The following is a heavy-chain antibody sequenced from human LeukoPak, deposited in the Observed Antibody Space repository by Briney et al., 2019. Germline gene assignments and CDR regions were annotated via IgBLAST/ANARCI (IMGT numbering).Heavy chain of an antibody. Sequence: GGSLRLSCAASGFSFRTYSMNWVRQAPGKGLEWVSSISSSSSTIYYAESVKGRFTISRDNAKNSLYLQMNSLRAEDTAVYYCAREGFRHNWFDPWGQGTLVTVSS. J-gene: IGHJ5*02. CDR1: GFSFRTYS. CDR3: AREGFRHNWFDP. V-gene: IGHV3-48*01. CDR2: ISSSSSTI.